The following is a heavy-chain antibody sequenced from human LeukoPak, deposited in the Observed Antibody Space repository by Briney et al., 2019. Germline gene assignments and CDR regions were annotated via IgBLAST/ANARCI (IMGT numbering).Heavy chain of an antibody. CDR2: IYYSGST. CDR1: GGSMSSYY. D-gene: IGHD4-11*01. CDR3: ARLRGNYFPDF. V-gene: IGHV4-59*12. J-gene: IGHJ4*02. Sequence: SETLSLTCAVSGGSMSSYYWSWIRQPPGKGLEWIGYIYYSGSTNYNPSLKSRVTISLDTSKNQFSLKLSSVTAADMAVYYCARLRGNYFPDFWGEGTLDSVS.